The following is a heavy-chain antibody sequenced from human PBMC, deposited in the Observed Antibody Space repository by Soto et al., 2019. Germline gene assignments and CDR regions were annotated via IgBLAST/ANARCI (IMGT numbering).Heavy chain of an antibody. CDR2: ISVYNGTS. CDR3: AGGVSYDYVWGSPSSSFGI. J-gene: IGHJ6*01. V-gene: IGHV1-18*01. D-gene: IGHD3-16*01. CDR1: GYTFNSHC. Sequence: SVKVSCKASGYTFNSHCSSWVRQAHGQGLEWMGWISVYNGTSNCAQRPQGRFSMTADTPTTTVYMERRSLISDYTAVYYCAGGVSYDYVWGSPSSSFGIWG.